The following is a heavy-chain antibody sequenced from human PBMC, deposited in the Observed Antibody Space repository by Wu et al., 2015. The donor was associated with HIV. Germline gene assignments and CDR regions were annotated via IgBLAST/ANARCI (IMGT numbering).Heavy chain of an antibody. Sequence: QVHLVQSGAEMKKPGSSVKVSCKASGGTFSSYIINWVRQAPGQGLEWMGYINPDNGVTKYGQKFQGRVTMTSDTSITTAHMDLTSLKSDDTAVYYCSRGAIHYYEMDYWGQGTLVTVSS. CDR3: SRGAIHYYEMDY. V-gene: IGHV1-2*02. D-gene: IGHD3-22*01. CDR1: GGTFSSYI. CDR2: INPDNGVT. J-gene: IGHJ4*02.